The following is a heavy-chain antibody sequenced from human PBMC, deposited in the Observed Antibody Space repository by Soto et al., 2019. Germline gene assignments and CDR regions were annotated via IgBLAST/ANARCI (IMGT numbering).Heavy chain of an antibody. J-gene: IGHJ6*02. V-gene: IGHV4-59*01. CDR1: GGSISSYY. D-gene: IGHD2-2*01. CDR3: ARGGPVVPAADKLYGMDV. CDR2: IYYSGST. Sequence: PSESLSLTCTVSGGSISSYYWSWIRQPPGKGLEWIGYIYYSGSTNYNPSLKSRVTISVDTSKNQFSLKLSSVTAADTAVYYCARGGPVVPAADKLYGMDVWGQVTTVTVSS.